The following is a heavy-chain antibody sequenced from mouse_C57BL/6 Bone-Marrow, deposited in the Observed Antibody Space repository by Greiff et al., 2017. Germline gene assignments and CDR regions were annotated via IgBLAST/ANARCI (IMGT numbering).Heavy chain of an antibody. D-gene: IGHD1-1*01. Sequence: EVQLQESGPGLVKPSQSLSLTCSVTGYSITSGYYWNWIRQFPGNKLEWMGYISYDGSNNYNPSLKNRISITRDTSKNQFFLKLNSVTTEDTATYYCAKITTGGAMDYWGQGTSVTVAS. CDR1: GYSITSGYY. CDR2: ISYDGSN. CDR3: AKITTGGAMDY. V-gene: IGHV3-6*01. J-gene: IGHJ4*01.